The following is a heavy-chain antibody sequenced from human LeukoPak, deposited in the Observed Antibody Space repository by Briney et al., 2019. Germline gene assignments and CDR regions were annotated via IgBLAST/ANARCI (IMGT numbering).Heavy chain of an antibody. CDR3: AKVGYSSGWSLFYFDY. V-gene: IGHV3-30*04. CDR1: GFIFSSYA. CDR2: ISYDGSNK. J-gene: IGHJ4*02. Sequence: GGSLRLSCAASGFIFSSYAMHWVRQAPGKGLEWVAVISYDGSNKYYADSVKGRFTISRDNSKNTLYLQMNSLRAEDTAVYYCAKVGYSSGWSLFYFDYWGQGTLVTVSS. D-gene: IGHD6-19*01.